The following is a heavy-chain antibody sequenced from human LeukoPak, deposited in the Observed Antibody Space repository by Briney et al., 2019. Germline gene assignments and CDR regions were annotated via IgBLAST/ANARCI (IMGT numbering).Heavy chain of an antibody. V-gene: IGHV1-3*04. CDR1: GYSFTKYL. J-gene: IGHJ6*04. Sequence: ASVKVSCKASGYSFTKYLVHWVRQAPGQSLQWMGWINTDNGNTKYSQNFQGRVTITRDTSASTAYMDLSSLRSEDTAVYYCARGPRITMVRGAIRVPLDVWGKGTTVTVSS. CDR3: ARGPRITMVRGAIRVPLDV. CDR2: INTDNGNT. D-gene: IGHD3-10*01.